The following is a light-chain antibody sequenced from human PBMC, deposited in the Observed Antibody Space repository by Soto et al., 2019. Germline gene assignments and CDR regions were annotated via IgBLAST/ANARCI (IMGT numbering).Light chain of an antibody. J-gene: IGLJ2*01. CDR3: QTWGTGITV. CDR2: LNSDGSH. CDR1: SGHSSYA. V-gene: IGLV4-69*01. Sequence: QPVLTQSPSASASLGASVKLTCTLSSGHSSYAIAWHQQQPEKGPRYLMKLNSDGSHSKGDGIPDRFSGYSSGAERYLTISSLQSEDEADYYCQTWGTGITVFGGGTKLTVL.